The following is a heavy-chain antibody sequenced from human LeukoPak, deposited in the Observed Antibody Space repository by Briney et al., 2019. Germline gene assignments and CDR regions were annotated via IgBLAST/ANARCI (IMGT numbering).Heavy chain of an antibody. Sequence: SETLSLTCTVSGDSITTYYWSWIRQPPGKGLEWIGYINYIGGTNYNPSLKNRVSISADISKNQFTLRLRSVTAADTAVYFCARGVTAAASSWGQGTLVTVSS. CDR1: GDSITTYY. D-gene: IGHD6-13*01. CDR2: INYIGGT. V-gene: IGHV4-59*01. J-gene: IGHJ5*02. CDR3: ARGVTAAASS.